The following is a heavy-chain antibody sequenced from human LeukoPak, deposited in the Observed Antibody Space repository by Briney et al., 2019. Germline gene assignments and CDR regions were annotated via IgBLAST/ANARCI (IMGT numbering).Heavy chain of an antibody. D-gene: IGHD3-9*01. V-gene: IGHV4-34*01. CDR2: INHSGST. CDR3: ARDLHYDILTGTFYGMDV. CDR1: GGSFSGYY. Sequence: SSETLSLTCAVYGGSFSGYYWSCIRQPPGKGLEWIGGINHSGSTNYNPSLKSRVTISVDTSKNQFSLKLSSVTAADTAVYYCARDLHYDILTGTFYGMDVWGKGTTVTVSS. J-gene: IGHJ6*04.